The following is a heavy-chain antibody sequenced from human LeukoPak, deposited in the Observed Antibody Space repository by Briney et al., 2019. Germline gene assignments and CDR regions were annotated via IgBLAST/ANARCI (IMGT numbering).Heavy chain of an antibody. J-gene: IGHJ5*02. CDR1: GFTFSSYG. CDR2: ISYDGSNK. CDR3: AKSPLRYHSHHNWFDA. Sequence: GGSLRLSCAASGFTFSSYGMHWVRQAPGKGLAWVAVISYDGSNKYYADSVKGRFTISRDNSKNTLYLQMNSLRDEDTAVYYCAKSPLRYHSHHNWFDAWGQGTLVTVSS. V-gene: IGHV3-30*18. D-gene: IGHD3-9*01.